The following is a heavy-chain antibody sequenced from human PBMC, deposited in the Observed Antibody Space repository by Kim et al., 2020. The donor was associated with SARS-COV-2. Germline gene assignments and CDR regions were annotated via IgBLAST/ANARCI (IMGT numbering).Heavy chain of an antibody. CDR1: GGSISSSNW. Sequence: SETLSLTCAVSGGSISSSNWWSWVRQPPGKGLEWIGEIYHSGSTNYNPSLKSRVTISVDKSKNQFSLKLSSVTAADTAVYYCASSGSYRRSNWFDPWGQGTLVTVSS. CDR2: IYHSGST. CDR3: ASSGSYRRSNWFDP. V-gene: IGHV4-4*02. D-gene: IGHD1-26*01. J-gene: IGHJ5*02.